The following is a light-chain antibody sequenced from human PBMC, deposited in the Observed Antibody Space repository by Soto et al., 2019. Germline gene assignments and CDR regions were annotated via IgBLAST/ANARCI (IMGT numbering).Light chain of an antibody. CDR1: SSDVGSYNL. V-gene: IGLV2-23*01. J-gene: IGLJ1*01. CDR2: EGS. Sequence: QSALTQPASVSGSPGQSITISCTGTSSDVGSYNLVSWYQQHPGKAPKLMIYEGSKRPSGVSNRFSGSKSGNTASLTISGLQAEVEADYYCCSYAGSSLYVFGTGTKVTVL. CDR3: CSYAGSSLYV.